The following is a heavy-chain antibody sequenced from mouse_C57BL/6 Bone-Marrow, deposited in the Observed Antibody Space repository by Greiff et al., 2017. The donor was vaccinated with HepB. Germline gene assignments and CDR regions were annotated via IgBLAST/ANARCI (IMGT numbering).Heavy chain of an antibody. CDR3: ARRGDYDVYWYFDV. CDR2: IDPSDSYT. J-gene: IGHJ1*03. D-gene: IGHD2-4*01. CDR1: GYTFTSYW. V-gene: IGHV1-59*01. Sequence: LVESGPELVRPGTSVKLSCKASGYTFTSYWMHWVKQRPGQGLEWIGVIDPSDSYTNYNQKFKGKATLTVDTSSSTAYMQLSSLTSEDSAVYYCARRGDYDVYWYFDVWGTGTTVTVSS.